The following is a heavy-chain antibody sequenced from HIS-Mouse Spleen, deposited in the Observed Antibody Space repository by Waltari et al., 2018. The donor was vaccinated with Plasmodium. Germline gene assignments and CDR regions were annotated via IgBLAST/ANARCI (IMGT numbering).Heavy chain of an antibody. D-gene: IGHD6-13*01. CDR2: IIPILGIT. Sequence: QVQLVQSGAEVKKPGSAVKVSCKASGGNFDSCPISWGRQAPGQGLEWMGSIIPILGITNYAQNFQGRVTITADKSTSTAYMELSSLRSEDTAVYYCARVLSIAAAGKDAFDIWGQGTMVTVSS. CDR1: GGNFDSCP. J-gene: IGHJ3*02. CDR3: ARVLSIAAAGKDAFDI. V-gene: IGHV1-69*04.